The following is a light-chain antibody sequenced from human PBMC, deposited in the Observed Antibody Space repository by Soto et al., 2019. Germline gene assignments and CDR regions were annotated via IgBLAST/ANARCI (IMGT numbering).Light chain of an antibody. Sequence: QSALTQPASVSGSPGQSITISCTGTSSDVGGYNYVSWYQQHPGKAPKLMIYEVSNRPSGVSNRFSGSKSGNTASLTISGLQAEDEADYYCSSYTSSSTSFGTGTQLTVL. CDR2: EVS. CDR1: SSDVGGYNY. CDR3: SSYTSSSTS. J-gene: IGLJ1*01. V-gene: IGLV2-14*01.